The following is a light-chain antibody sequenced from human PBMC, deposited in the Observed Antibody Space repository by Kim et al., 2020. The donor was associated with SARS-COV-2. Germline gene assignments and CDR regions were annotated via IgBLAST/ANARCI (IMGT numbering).Light chain of an antibody. J-gene: IGLJ3*02. CDR2: LNSDGSH. V-gene: IGLV4-69*01. CDR3: QTWGTGIWV. Sequence: SVKLTCTRSSGHSSYAIALHQQQPEKGPRYLMKLNSDGSHSKGDGIPDRFSGSSSGAERYLTISSLQSEDEADYYCQTWGTGIWVFGGGTQLTVL. CDR1: SGHSSYA.